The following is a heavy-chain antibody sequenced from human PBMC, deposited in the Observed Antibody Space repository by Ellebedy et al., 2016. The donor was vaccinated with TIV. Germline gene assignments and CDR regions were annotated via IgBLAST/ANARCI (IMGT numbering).Heavy chain of an antibody. CDR3: AREARLWYYGSGSTRWGDMDV. J-gene: IGHJ6*03. CDR2: INPNSGGT. D-gene: IGHD3-10*01. V-gene: IGHV1-2*02. Sequence: ASVKVSXKASGYTFTSYGINWVRQAPGQGLEWMGWINPNSGGTNYAQKFQGRVTMTRDTSISTAYMELSRLRSDDTAVYYCAREARLWYYGSGSTRWGDMDVWGKGTTVTVSS. CDR1: GYTFTSYG.